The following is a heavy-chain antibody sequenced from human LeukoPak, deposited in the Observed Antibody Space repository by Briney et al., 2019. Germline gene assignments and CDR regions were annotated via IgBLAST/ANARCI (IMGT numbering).Heavy chain of an antibody. CDR1: GFTFSSYW. CDR2: IKQDGSEK. Sequence: GGSLRLSCAASGFTFSSYWMSWVRQAPGKGLEWVANIKQDGSEKYYVASVKGRFTISRDNAKNSLYLQMNSLRAEDTAVYYCARDRKWELLRWFDPWGQGTLVTVSS. J-gene: IGHJ5*02. D-gene: IGHD1-26*01. CDR3: ARDRKWELLRWFDP. V-gene: IGHV3-7*01.